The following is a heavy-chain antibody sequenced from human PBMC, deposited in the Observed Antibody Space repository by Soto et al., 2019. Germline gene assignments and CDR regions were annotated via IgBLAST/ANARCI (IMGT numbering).Heavy chain of an antibody. CDR1: GFTVSSNY. CDR2: IYSGGST. V-gene: IGHV3-53*01. Sequence: GGSLSLSCAASGFTVSSNYMSWVRQAPGKGLEWVSVIYSGGSTYYADSVKGRFTISRDNSKNTLYLQMNSLRAEDTAVYYCARRYNWNYYWGQGTLVTVSS. CDR3: ARRYNWNYY. J-gene: IGHJ4*02. D-gene: IGHD1-7*01.